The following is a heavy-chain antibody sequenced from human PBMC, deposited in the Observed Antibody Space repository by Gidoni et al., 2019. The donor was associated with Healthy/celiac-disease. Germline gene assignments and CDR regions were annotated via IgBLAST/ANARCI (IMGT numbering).Heavy chain of an antibody. CDR2: IKPNSGGT. J-gene: IGHJ1*01. CDR3: ARGGVDIVVVPAADEYFQH. CDR1: CYTFPAYH. V-gene: IGHV1-2*02. Sequence: QLQLVQSGAEVITPRASVKVSCKVSCYTFPAYHLHWVRQAPGQGLEWMGWIKPNSGGTNYAQKFQGRVTMTRDTSISTAYMELSRLRSDDTAVYYCARGGVDIVVVPAADEYFQHWGQGTLVTVSS. D-gene: IGHD2-2*01.